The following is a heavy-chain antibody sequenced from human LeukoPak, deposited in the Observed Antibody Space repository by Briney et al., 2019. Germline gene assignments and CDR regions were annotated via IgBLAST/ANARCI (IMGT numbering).Heavy chain of an antibody. D-gene: IGHD2/OR15-2a*01. Sequence: GGSLRLSCAASGFTFADYWMSWVRQAPGKGLEWVANIKGGGSEKNYVDSVKGRFTISRDNAKNSLYLQMNSLRAEDTGVYYCARFKPLLDWGQGTVVHVSS. V-gene: IGHV3-7*01. CDR2: IKGGGSEK. CDR1: GFTFADYW. J-gene: IGHJ4*02. CDR3: ARFKPLLD.